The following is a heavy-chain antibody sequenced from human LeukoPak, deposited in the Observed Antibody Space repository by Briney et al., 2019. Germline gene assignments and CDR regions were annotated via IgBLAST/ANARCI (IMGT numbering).Heavy chain of an antibody. J-gene: IGHJ4*02. V-gene: IGHV3-48*01. CDR3: AKREYSSGWYEDY. Sequence: GGSLRLSCAASGFTFRSYSLNWVRQAPGKGLEWISYISTSGTTIYYADSVKGRFTISRDNSKNTLYLQMNSLRAEDTAVYYFAKREYSSGWYEDYWGQGTLVTVSS. CDR1: GFTFRSYS. CDR2: ISTSGTTI. D-gene: IGHD6-19*01.